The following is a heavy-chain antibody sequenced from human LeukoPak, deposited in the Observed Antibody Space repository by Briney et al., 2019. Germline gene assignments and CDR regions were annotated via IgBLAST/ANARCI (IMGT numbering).Heavy chain of an antibody. CDR1: GGSISSYY. J-gene: IGHJ5*02. V-gene: IGHV4-59*08. Sequence: PSETLSLTCTVSGGSISSYYWSWIRQPPGKGLEWIGYIYYSGSTNYNPSLKSRVTISVDTSKNQFSLKLSSVTAADTAVYYCARNFGPSGFDPWGQGTLVTVSS. CDR3: ARNFGPSGFDP. D-gene: IGHD3-10*01. CDR2: IYYSGST.